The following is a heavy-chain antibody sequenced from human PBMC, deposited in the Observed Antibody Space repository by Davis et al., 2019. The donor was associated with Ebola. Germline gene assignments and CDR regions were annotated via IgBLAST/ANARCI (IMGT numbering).Heavy chain of an antibody. V-gene: IGHV4-39*01. D-gene: IGHD2/OR15-2a*01. J-gene: IGHJ5*02. CDR3: AALSDRFDP. CDR1: GGSISSRSYY. CDR2: IYYSGAT. Sequence: MPSETLSLTCTVSGGSISSRSYYWGWIRQPPGKGLEWIGSIYYSGATYYNPSLKSRVTISVDTSKNQFSLKLSSVTAADTAVYYCAALSDRFDPWGQGTLVTVSS.